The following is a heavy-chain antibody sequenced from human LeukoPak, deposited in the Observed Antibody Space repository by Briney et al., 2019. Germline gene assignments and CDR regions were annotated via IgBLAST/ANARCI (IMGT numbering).Heavy chain of an antibody. CDR2: ISSSGSTI. CDR3: ARDSGGSSGWNRFDY. Sequence: GGSLRLSCAASGFTFSSYEMNWVRQAPGKGLEWVSYISSSGSTIYYADSVKGRFTISRDSAKNSLYLQMNSLRAEDTAVYYCARDSGGSSGWNRFDYWGQGTLVTVSS. CDR1: GFTFSSYE. J-gene: IGHJ4*02. D-gene: IGHD6-19*01. V-gene: IGHV3-48*03.